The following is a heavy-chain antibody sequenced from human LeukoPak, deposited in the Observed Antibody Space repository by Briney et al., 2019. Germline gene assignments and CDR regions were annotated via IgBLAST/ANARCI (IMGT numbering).Heavy chain of an antibody. J-gene: IGHJ4*02. CDR2: TIPIFGTA. CDR1: GGTFSSYA. Sequence: ASVKVSCKASGGTFSSYAFSWVRQAPGQGLEWMGRTIPIFGTAYYAQKFQGRVTITADESTSTVYMELRSLRSEDTAMYYCARAYYFDGSGYYLPLDSWGQGTLVTVSS. V-gene: IGHV1-69*13. D-gene: IGHD3-22*01. CDR3: ARAYYFDGSGYYLPLDS.